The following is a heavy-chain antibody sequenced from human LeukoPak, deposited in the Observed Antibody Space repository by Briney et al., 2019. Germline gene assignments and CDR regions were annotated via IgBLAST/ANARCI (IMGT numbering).Heavy chain of an antibody. V-gene: IGHV1-46*01. CDR3: ATVANPDY. Sequence: GASVKVSCKASGYTFTSYYMHWVRQAPGQGLEWMGIINPSGGSTSYAQKLQGRVTMTTDTSTSTAYMELRSLRSDDTAVYYCATVANPDYWGQGTLVTVSS. D-gene: IGHD5-12*01. CDR1: GYTFTSYY. J-gene: IGHJ4*02. CDR2: INPSGGST.